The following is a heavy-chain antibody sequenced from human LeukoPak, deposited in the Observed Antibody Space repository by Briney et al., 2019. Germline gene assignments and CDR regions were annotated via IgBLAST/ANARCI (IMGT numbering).Heavy chain of an antibody. D-gene: IGHD2-2*01. V-gene: IGHV4-34*01. Sequence: SETLSLTCAVYGGSFSGYYWSWIRQPPGKGLEWIGEINHSGSTNYNPSLKSRVTISVDTSKNQFSLKLSSVTAADTAVYYCARGQHIVVVPAAKNYYGTDVWGQGTTVTVSS. CDR3: ARGQHIVVVPAAKNYYGTDV. J-gene: IGHJ6*02. CDR1: GGSFSGYY. CDR2: INHSGST.